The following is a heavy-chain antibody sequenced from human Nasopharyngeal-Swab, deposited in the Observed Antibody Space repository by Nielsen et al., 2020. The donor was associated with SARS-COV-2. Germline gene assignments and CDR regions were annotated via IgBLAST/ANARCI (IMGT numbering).Heavy chain of an antibody. D-gene: IGHD3-10*01. CDR2: IYPGDSDT. CDR1: GYSFTSYW. Sequence: GESLKISCMRSGYSFTSYWIGWVRQMPGKGLEWMGIIYPGDSDTRYSPSFQGQVTISADKSISTVYLQWSSLKASDTAMYYCAKTYYYGSGRTSWFDPWGQGTFVTVSS. J-gene: IGHJ5*02. V-gene: IGHV5-51*01. CDR3: AKTYYYGSGRTSWFDP.